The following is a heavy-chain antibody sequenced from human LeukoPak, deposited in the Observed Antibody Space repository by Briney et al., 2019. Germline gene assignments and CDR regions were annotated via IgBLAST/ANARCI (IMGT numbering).Heavy chain of an antibody. V-gene: IGHV4-59*08. CDR3: AGQPLYYDEYT. J-gene: IGHJ5*02. Sequence: PSATLSLTCTVSAGSISSYYRSWIQQPPGKRLEWIGYIYYSGNTKYNPSLKSRVTISINTAKNHFSLRLSSVTAADTAVYYCAGQPLYYDEYTWGQGTLVRVSS. CDR2: IYYSGNT. D-gene: IGHD4-17*01. CDR1: AGSISSYY.